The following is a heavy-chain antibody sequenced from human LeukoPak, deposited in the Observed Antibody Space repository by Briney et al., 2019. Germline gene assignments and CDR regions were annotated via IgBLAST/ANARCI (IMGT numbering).Heavy chain of an antibody. J-gene: IGHJ6*03. D-gene: IGHD3/OR15-3a*01. V-gene: IGHV3-30*04. CDR1: GFTFSSYA. CDR3: ARARAHRHPSGLGYYMDV. CDR2: ISYDGSDK. Sequence: GGSLRLSCAASGFTFSSYAMYWVRQAPGKGLEWVAVISYDGSDKFYADSVKGRFTISRDNAKNSLYLQMNSLRAEDTAVYYCARARAHRHPSGLGYYMDVWGKGTTVTVSS.